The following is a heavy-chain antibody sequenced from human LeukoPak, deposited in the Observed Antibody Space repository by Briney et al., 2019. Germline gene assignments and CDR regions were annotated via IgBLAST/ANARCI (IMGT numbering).Heavy chain of an antibody. D-gene: IGHD4-17*01. Sequence: QPGGSLRLSCAASGFTFSSYAMSWVRQAPGKVLEWVSAISGSGGSTYYADSVKGRFTISRDNSKNTLYLQMNSLRAEDTAVYYCAKVSSGDPGYYYGMDVWGQGTTVTVSS. V-gene: IGHV3-23*01. CDR2: ISGSGGST. CDR1: GFTFSSYA. J-gene: IGHJ6*02. CDR3: AKVSSGDPGYYYGMDV.